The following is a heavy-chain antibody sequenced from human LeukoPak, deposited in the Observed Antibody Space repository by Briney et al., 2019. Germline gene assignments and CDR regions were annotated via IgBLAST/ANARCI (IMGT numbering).Heavy chain of an antibody. J-gene: IGHJ4*02. Sequence: GGSLRLSCAASGFTFDDYAMHWVRQAPGKGLEWVSLISGDGGSTYYADSVKGRFTISRDNSKNSLYLQMNSLRTEDTALYYCAKDIGMGSGWYFDYWDQGTLVTASS. CDR1: GFTFDDYA. CDR3: AKDIGMGSGWYFDY. V-gene: IGHV3-43*02. D-gene: IGHD6-19*01. CDR2: ISGDGGST.